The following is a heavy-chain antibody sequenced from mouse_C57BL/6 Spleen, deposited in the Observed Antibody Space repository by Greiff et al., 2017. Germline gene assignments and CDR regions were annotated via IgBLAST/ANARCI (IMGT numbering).Heavy chain of an antibody. CDR1: GFTFSDYG. Sequence: EVKLVESGGGLVKPGGSLKLSCAASGFTFSDYGMHWVRQAPEKGLEWVAYISSGSSTIYYAATVKGRITISRDNAKNTLFLQMTSLRSEDTAMYYCARRRNWDYFDYWGQGTTLTVSS. CDR3: ARRRNWDYFDY. J-gene: IGHJ2*01. CDR2: ISSGSSTI. V-gene: IGHV5-17*01. D-gene: IGHD4-1*01.